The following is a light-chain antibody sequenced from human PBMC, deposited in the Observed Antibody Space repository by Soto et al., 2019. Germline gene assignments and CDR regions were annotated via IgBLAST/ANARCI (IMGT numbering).Light chain of an antibody. Sequence: QSALTQPPSASGSPGQSVTISCTGTSSDVGGYNYVSWYQQHPGKAPKLMIYEVSKRPSGVPDRFSGSKSGNTASLTVSGLQADDEADYYCSSYAGSNNLVFGTGTQLTVL. CDR2: EVS. CDR3: SSYAGSNNLV. CDR1: SSDVGGYNY. V-gene: IGLV2-8*01. J-gene: IGLJ1*01.